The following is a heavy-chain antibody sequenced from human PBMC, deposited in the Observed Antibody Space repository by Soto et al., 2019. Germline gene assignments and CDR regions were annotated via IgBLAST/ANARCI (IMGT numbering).Heavy chain of an antibody. J-gene: IGHJ4*02. D-gene: IGHD1-1*01. CDR1: GFTFSSYG. CDR3: VRDAGKANWNPFDY. Sequence: PGGSLRLSCAASGFTFSSYGMHWVRQAPGKGLEWVAVIWYDGSNKYYADSVKGRFTISRDNSKNTLYLQMNSLRAEDTAVYYCVRDAGKANWNPFDYWCQGTLVTVSS. CDR2: IWYDGSNK. V-gene: IGHV3-33*01.